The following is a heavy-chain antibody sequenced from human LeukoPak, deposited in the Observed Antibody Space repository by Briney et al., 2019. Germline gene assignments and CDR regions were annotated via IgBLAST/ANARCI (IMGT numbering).Heavy chain of an antibody. J-gene: IGHJ4*02. CDR1: GFTFSSYS. V-gene: IGHV3-23*01. Sequence: GGSLRLSCAASGFTFSSYSMNWVRQAPGKGLEWVSGISPGGGPTYYADSVKGRFTISRDDSKNTLYLQMNNLRAEDTAVYYCAKDGAWLRFDDWGQGILVTVSS. CDR3: AKDGAWLRFDD. D-gene: IGHD5-12*01. CDR2: ISPGGGPT.